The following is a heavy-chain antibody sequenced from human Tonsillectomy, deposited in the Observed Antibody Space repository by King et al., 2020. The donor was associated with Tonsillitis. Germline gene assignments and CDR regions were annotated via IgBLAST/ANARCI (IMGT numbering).Heavy chain of an antibody. CDR3: ARDKNYDRSGYYSNFDS. CDR2: INPSGGST. CDR1: GYTFTSYY. Sequence: QLVQSGAEVKKPGASVKVSCKASGYTFTSYYMHWVRQAPGQGLEWMGIINPSGGSTSYAQKFQGRVTMTRDTPTSTVYMELSSLRSEDTAVYYCARDKNYDRSGYYSNFDSWGQGTLVTVSS. V-gene: IGHV1-46*01. J-gene: IGHJ4*02. D-gene: IGHD3-22*01.